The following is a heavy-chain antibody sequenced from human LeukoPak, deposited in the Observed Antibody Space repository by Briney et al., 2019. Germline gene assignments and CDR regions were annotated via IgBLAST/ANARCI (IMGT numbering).Heavy chain of an antibody. CDR1: GFTFSSYS. D-gene: IGHD3-3*01. Sequence: GGSLRLSCAASGFTFSSYSMNWVRQAPGKGLEWVSSISSSSSYIYYADSVKGRFTISRDNAKNSLYLQMNSLRAEDTAVYYCARDFVGVAIDYWGQGTLVTVSS. V-gene: IGHV3-21*01. J-gene: IGHJ4*02. CDR3: ARDFVGVAIDY. CDR2: ISSSSSYI.